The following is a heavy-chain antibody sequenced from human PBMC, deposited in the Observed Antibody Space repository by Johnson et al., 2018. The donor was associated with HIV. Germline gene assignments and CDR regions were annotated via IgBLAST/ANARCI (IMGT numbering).Heavy chain of an antibody. V-gene: IGHV3-7*05. D-gene: IGHD6-6*01. CDR3: ARERSPGIAARDDAFDI. Sequence: VQLVESGGGLVQPGGSLRLSCAASGFTFSSYWMSWVRQAPGKGLEWVANIKQDGSEKYYVDSVNGRFTISRDNAKNSLYLQMNSLRAEDTAVYYCARERSPGIAARDDAFDIWGQWTMVTVSS. CDR1: GFTFSSYW. CDR2: IKQDGSEK. J-gene: IGHJ3*02.